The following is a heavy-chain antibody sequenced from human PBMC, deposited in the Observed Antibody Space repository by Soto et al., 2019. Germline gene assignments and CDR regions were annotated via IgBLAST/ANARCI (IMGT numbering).Heavy chain of an antibody. CDR2: IYYSGST. CDR3: ARLPDYSNYYYYGMDV. CDR1: GGSISSSSYY. D-gene: IGHD4-4*01. J-gene: IGHJ6*02. V-gene: IGHV4-39*01. Sequence: PSETLSLTCTVSGGSISSSSYYWGWIRQPPGKGLEWIGSIYYSGSTYYNPSLKSRVTISVDTSKNQSSLKLSSVTAADTAVYYCARLPDYSNYYYYGMDVWGQGTTVTVSS.